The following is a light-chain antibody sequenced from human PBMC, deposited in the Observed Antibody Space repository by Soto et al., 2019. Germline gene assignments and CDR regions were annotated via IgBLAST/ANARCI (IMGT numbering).Light chain of an antibody. V-gene: IGKV3-15*01. J-gene: IGKJ4*01. CDR2: VAS. CDR1: QSVSSN. CDR3: QQYNVWPLT. Sequence: IVMKQSPAPLSVSPGERATLSCRPSQSVSSNLAWYQQKPGQTPKLLIYVASTRATGIPARFSGSGSGTEFTLTISSLQSEDFAVYYCQQYNVWPLTFGGGTKVEFK.